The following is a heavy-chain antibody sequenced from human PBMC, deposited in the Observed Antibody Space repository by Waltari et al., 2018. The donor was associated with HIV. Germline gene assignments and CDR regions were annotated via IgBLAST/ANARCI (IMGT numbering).Heavy chain of an antibody. CDR3: AASPERPGFEAPLFFFDY. J-gene: IGHJ4*02. CDR1: RDVFTNFS. Sequence: VQLVQSGAEMKKPGSSVRVSCKCSRDVFTNFSLNCLRQAPGQRTEWMAESPPVFGTTDYARKFRGRGTLSADKSASTIYMDLRSLSSGDTAVYYCAASPERPGFEAPLFFFDYWGQGTLITVSS. D-gene: IGHD5-12*01. V-gene: IGHV1-69*13. CDR2: SPPVFGTT.